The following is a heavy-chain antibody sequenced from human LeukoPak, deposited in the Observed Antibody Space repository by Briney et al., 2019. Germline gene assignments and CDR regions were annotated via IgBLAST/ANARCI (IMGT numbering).Heavy chain of an antibody. CDR2: INPNSGGT. CDR3: ARGRGYYDFWSGYDY. V-gene: IGHV1-2*04. CDR1: GYTFTGYY. D-gene: IGHD3-3*01. J-gene: IGHJ4*02. Sequence: ASVKVSCKASGYTFTGYYMHWVRQAPGQGLEWMGWINPNSGGTNYAQKFQGWVTMTRDTSISTAYMELSRLRSDDTAVYYCARGRGYYDFWSGYDYWGQGTLVTVSS.